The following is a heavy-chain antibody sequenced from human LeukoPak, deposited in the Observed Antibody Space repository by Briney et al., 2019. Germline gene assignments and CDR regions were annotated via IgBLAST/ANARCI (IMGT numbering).Heavy chain of an antibody. J-gene: IGHJ4*02. CDR2: ISGSGGST. CDR1: GFTFSSYA. CDR3: AKPLVKGGYEPFDY. Sequence: GGSLRLSCAASGFTFSSYAMGWVRQAPGKGREWVSAISGSGGSTYYADSVKGRFTISRDNSKNTLYLQMNSLRAEDTAVYYCAKPLVKGGYEPFDYWGQGTLVTVSS. V-gene: IGHV3-23*01. D-gene: IGHD5-12*01.